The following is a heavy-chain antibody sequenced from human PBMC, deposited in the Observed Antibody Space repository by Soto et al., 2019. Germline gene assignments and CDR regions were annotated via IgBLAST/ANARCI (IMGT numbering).Heavy chain of an antibody. V-gene: IGHV3-30-3*01. Sequence: GGSLRLSCAASGFTFSSYAMHWVRQAPGKGLEGVAVISYDGSNKYYADSVKGRFTISRDNSKNTLYLQMNSLRAEDTAVYYCARAKKPXIAAAGLYYYYYYGMDVWGQGTTVTVSS. CDR1: GFTFSSYA. J-gene: IGHJ6*02. CDR2: ISYDGSNK. CDR3: ARAKKPXIAAAGLYYYYYYGMDV. D-gene: IGHD6-13*01.